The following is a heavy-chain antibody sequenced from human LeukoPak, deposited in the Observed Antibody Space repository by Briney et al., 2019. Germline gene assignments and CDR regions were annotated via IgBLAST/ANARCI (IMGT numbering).Heavy chain of an antibody. CDR2: FDPEDGET. Sequence: EASVKVSCKVSGYTLTELSMHWVRQAPGKGLEWMGGFDPEDGETIYAQKFQGRVTMTEDTSTDTAYMELSSLRSEDTAVYYCATDVLKGASQTYNWFDPWGQGTLVTVSS. CDR1: GYTLTELS. CDR3: ATDVLKGASQTYNWFDP. V-gene: IGHV1-24*01. D-gene: IGHD1-26*01. J-gene: IGHJ5*02.